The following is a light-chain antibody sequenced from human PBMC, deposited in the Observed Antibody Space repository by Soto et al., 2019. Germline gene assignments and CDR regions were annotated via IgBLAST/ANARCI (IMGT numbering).Light chain of an antibody. CDR3: LQHGSYPRT. Sequence: DIQMTQSPSSLSASVGDRVTITCRASQGIRNDLAWYQQKSGKAPKRLIYDASKLQNGVPSRFSGSGSGTEFTLTISSLQPEDIATYYCLQHGSYPRTFGQGTKVEIK. CDR1: QGIRND. CDR2: DAS. J-gene: IGKJ1*01. V-gene: IGKV1-17*01.